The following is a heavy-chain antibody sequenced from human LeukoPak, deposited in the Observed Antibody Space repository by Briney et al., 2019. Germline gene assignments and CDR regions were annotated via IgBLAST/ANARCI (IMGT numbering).Heavy chain of an antibody. J-gene: IGHJ5*02. V-gene: IGHV4-4*09. CDR1: GGSIRSYY. CDR2: IQLSGNT. CDR3: ARLIRNWNDHFDP. D-gene: IGHD1-1*01. Sequence: SETLSLTCTVSGGSIRSYYWSWIRQPPGKGLEWIGYIQLSGNTNYNPALKSRVSISLDTSKNQFSLHLRSVTAADTAVYYCARLIRNWNDHFDPWGQGTLVTVFS.